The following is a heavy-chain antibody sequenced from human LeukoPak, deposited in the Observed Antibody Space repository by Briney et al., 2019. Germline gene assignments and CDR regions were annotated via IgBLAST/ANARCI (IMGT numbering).Heavy chain of an antibody. Sequence: GASVKVSCKASGYTFTDYYMHWVRQAPGQGLEWMGWINPNSGGTNYAQQFQGRVTMTRDKSISTTYMELSNLRTDDTAVYYCARGIAAPGGRWFDPWGQGTLVTVSS. CDR1: GYTFTDYY. J-gene: IGHJ5*02. CDR2: INPNSGGT. CDR3: ARGIAAPGGRWFDP. V-gene: IGHV1-2*02. D-gene: IGHD6-13*01.